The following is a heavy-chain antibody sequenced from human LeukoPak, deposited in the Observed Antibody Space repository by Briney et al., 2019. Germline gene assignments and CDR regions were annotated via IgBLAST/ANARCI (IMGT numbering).Heavy chain of an antibody. CDR2: IYPGDSDT. CDR3: ARVSGYNDY. D-gene: IGHD3-22*01. CDR1: GYSLTNNW. Sequence: GESLKISCKVSGYSLTNNWIGWVRQVPGKGLEWMGLIYPGDSDTRYSPSFQGQVTFSVDKSISTAFLQWSSLKAPDTAMYYCARVSGYNDYWGQGTLVTVSS. J-gene: IGHJ4*02. V-gene: IGHV5-51*01.